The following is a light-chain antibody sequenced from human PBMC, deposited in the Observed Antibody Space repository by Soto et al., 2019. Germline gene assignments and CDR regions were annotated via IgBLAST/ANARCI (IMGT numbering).Light chain of an antibody. J-gene: IGLJ1*01. V-gene: IGLV2-18*02. Sequence: QSVLTQPPSVSGSPGQSVTISCTGTSSDVGSYNRVSWYQQPPGTATKLMIYEVNNRPSGVPDRFSGSKSGNTASLTITGLQAEDEADYYCNSYTSSNTYVFGTGTKVTFL. CDR3: NSYTSSNTYV. CDR2: EVN. CDR1: SSDVGSYNR.